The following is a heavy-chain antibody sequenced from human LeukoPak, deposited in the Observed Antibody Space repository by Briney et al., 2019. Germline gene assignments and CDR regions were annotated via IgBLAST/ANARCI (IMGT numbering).Heavy chain of an antibody. CDR2: IYYSGST. J-gene: IGHJ4*02. V-gene: IGHV4-39*01. CDR3: ARLPTIVGATPADY. Sequence: KSSETLSLTCTVSGGSISSSSYYWGWIRQPPGKGLEWIGSIYYSGSTYYNPSLKSRVTISVDTSKNQFSLKLSSATAADTAVYYCARLPTIVGATPADYWGQGTLVTVSS. D-gene: IGHD1-26*01. CDR1: GGSISSSSYY.